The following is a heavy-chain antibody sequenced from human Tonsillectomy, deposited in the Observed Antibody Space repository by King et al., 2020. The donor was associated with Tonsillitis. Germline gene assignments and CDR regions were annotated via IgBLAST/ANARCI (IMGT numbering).Heavy chain of an antibody. CDR3: ARMDLGAYYFDY. J-gene: IGHJ4*02. Sequence: QLVQSGAEVKKPGESLRISCEGSGYSFTSYLIRWVRQMPGKGLEWMGRMDPRDSYTNYSPSFQGHVTISAEQSLSTAYLQWSSLKASDTAMYYCARMDLGAYYFDYWGQGTLVTVSS. CDR1: GYSFTSYL. D-gene: IGHD2-2*03. V-gene: IGHV5-10-1*03. CDR2: MDPRDSYT.